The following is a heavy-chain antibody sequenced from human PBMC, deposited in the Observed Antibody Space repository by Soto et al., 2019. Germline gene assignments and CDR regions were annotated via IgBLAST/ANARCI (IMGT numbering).Heavy chain of an antibody. D-gene: IGHD3-22*01. J-gene: IGHJ4*02. CDR1: GGSFSGYY. V-gene: IGHV4-34*01. CDR2: INHSGST. Sequence: ASETLSLTCAVYGGSFSGYYWSWIRQPPGKGLEWIGEINHSGSTNYNPSLKSRVTISVDTSKNQFSLKLSSVTAADTAVYYCARKIVVANLIDYWGQGTLVTVSS. CDR3: ARKIVVANLIDY.